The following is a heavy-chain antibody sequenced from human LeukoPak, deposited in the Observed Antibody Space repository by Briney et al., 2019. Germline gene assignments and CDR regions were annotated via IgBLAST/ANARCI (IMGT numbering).Heavy chain of an antibody. CDR3: ARDYDFWSGYYSPTRGYFGY. J-gene: IGHJ4*02. CDR1: GFTFSGSG. Sequence: PGGSLRLSCAAFGFTFSGSGMHWVRQAPGKGLEWVTFIRYDGSNKYYTDSVKGRFTISRDNSKNTLYLQMDSMRAEDTAVYYCARDYDFWSGYYSPTRGYFGYWGQGTLVTVSS. CDR2: IRYDGSNK. D-gene: IGHD3-3*01. V-gene: IGHV3-30*02.